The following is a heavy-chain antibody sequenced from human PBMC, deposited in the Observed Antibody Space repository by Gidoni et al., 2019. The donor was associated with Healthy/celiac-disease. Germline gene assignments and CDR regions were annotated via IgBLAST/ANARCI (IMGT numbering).Heavy chain of an antibody. D-gene: IGHD2-15*01. J-gene: IGHJ6*02. CDR3: ARDRGVVVAASYGMDV. CDR2: IWYEGSNE. V-gene: IGHV3-33*01. CDR1: GFTFSSYG. Sequence: QVQLVESGGGVVQPGRSLRLSCAASGFTFSSYGMHWVRQAPCKGLEWVAVIWYEGSNEYYADSVKGRFTISRDNSKNTLYLQMNSLRVEDTAVYYCARDRGVVVAASYGMDVWGQGTTVTVSS.